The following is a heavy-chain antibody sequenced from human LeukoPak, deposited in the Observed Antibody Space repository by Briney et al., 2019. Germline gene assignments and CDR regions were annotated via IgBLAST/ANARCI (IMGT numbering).Heavy chain of an antibody. J-gene: IGHJ5*02. CDR3: ARDRLEWDCSGGSCLRYNWFDP. CDR2: IYYSGST. V-gene: IGHV4-59*12. Sequence: SETLSLTCTVSGGSISSYYWSWIRQPPGKGLEWIGYIYYSGSTNYNPSLKSRVTISVDTSKNQFSLKLSSVTAADTAVYYCARDRLEWDCSGGSCLRYNWFDPWGQGTLVTVSS. D-gene: IGHD2-15*01. CDR1: GGSISSYY.